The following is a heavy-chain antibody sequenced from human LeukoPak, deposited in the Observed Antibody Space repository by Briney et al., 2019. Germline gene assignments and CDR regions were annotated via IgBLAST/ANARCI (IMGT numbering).Heavy chain of an antibody. D-gene: IGHD6-25*01. J-gene: IGHJ4*02. CDR1: GGSVTSTNW. V-gene: IGHV4-4*02. CDR3: AREGGPYRPLDY. CDR2: VHLNGNT. Sequence: SETLSLTCGVSGGSVTSTNWWTRIRQPQGKGLEWIGEVHLNGNTNYNPSLYGRVTMSVDKSENHVSLKLTSLTAADTAVYYCAREGGPYRPLDYSGQGTLVTVTS.